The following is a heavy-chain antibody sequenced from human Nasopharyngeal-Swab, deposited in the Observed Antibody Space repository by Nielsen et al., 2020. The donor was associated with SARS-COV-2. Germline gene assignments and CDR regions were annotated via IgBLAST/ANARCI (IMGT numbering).Heavy chain of an antibody. Sequence: GGSLRLSCLGSGFTFSDYYMTWVRQAPGKGLEWVSYISSSASNIKYADSAKGRFPISRDNANNSLYLQMNSLGVEDTALYYCARGYFGVNGMDVWGQGTTVTVSS. CDR1: GFTFSDYY. CDR3: ARGYFGVNGMDV. CDR2: ISSSASNI. V-gene: IGHV3-11*01. J-gene: IGHJ6*02. D-gene: IGHD3-10*01.